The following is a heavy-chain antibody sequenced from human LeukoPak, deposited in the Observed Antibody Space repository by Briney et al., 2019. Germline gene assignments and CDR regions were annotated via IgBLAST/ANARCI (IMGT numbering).Heavy chain of an antibody. CDR2: INPNSGGT. V-gene: IGHV1-2*02. CDR3: ARSSRAYSSSWYGDR. CDR1: GYTFTGYY. D-gene: IGHD6-13*01. J-gene: IGHJ5*02. Sequence: GASVKVSCKASGYTFTGYYMHWVRQAPGQGLEWMGWINPNSGGTNYAQKFQGRVTMTRDTSISTAYMELSRLRSDDTAVYYCARSSRAYSSSWYGDRWGQGTLVTVSS.